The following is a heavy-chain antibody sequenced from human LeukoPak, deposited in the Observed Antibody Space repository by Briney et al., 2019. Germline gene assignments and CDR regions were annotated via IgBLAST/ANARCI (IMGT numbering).Heavy chain of an antibody. CDR1: GCSFTSYW. Sequence: GESLKISCKGSGCSFTSYWIGWVRQMPGKALEWMGIIYPGDSDTRYSPSFQGQVTISADKSISTAYLQWSSLKVSDTAMYYCATWGTYYDFSGSFYFDYWGQGTLVTVSS. CDR3: ATWGTYYDFSGSFYFDY. J-gene: IGHJ4*02. CDR2: IYPGDSDT. V-gene: IGHV5-51*01. D-gene: IGHD3-3*01.